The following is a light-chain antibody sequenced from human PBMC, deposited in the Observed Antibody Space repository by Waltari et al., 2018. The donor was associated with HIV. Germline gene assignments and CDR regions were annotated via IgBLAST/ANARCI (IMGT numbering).Light chain of an antibody. V-gene: IGLV7-43*01. CDR2: STS. Sequence: QTVVTQEPSLTVSPGGTVTLTCASSTGAVTSGYYPNWFQQKPGQAPRALIYSTSNKQPWTPARFSGSLLGGKAALTLSGVQPEDEAEYYCLLYYGGAQLVFGGGTKLTVL. CDR1: TGAVTSGYY. J-gene: IGLJ2*01. CDR3: LLYYGGAQLV.